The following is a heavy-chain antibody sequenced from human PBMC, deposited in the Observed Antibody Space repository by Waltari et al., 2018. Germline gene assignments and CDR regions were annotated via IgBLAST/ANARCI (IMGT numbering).Heavy chain of an antibody. Sequence: QVQRVQSGAEVKKPGSSVKVSCKASGGTFSSYAISWVRQAPGQGLEWMGGFFPIFGTATYAQKFQGRVTITADESTSTAYMGLSSLRSEDTAVYYCATHDTVTMRGDYWGQGTLVTVSS. CDR2: FFPIFGTA. CDR1: GGTFSSYA. V-gene: IGHV1-69*01. J-gene: IGHJ4*02. CDR3: ATHDTVTMRGDY. D-gene: IGHD4-17*01.